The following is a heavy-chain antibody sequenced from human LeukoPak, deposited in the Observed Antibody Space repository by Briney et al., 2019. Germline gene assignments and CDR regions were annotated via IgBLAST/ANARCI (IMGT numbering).Heavy chain of an antibody. CDR1: GYSFTNYW. J-gene: IGHJ4*02. Sequence: GESLKISCKGSGYSFTNYWIGWVRQMPGKGLEWTGIIYPGDSKTRYSPPFQGQVTISADKSVSTAYLQWSSLKASDTAMYYCARRPGYGGNYFDYWGQGTLVTVSS. D-gene: IGHD4-23*01. CDR3: ARRPGYGGNYFDY. CDR2: IYPGDSKT. V-gene: IGHV5-51*01.